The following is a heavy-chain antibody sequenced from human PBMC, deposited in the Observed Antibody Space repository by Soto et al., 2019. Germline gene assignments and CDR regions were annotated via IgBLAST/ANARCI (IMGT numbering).Heavy chain of an antibody. D-gene: IGHD2-8*02. CDR2: INHSGST. V-gene: IGHV4-34*01. J-gene: IGHJ4*02. CDR3: AREKITGLFDY. CDR1: GGSFSGYY. Sequence: QVQLQQWGAGLLKPSETLSLTCAVYGGSFSGYYWTWIRQPPGTGLEWIGEINHSGSTNYNPSLKSRCTISVGTSKNQFSLKLTSGTAADTAVYYCAREKITGLFDYWGQGTLVTVSS.